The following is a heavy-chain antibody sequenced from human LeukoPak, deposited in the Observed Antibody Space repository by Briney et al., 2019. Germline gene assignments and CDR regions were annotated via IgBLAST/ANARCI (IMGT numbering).Heavy chain of an antibody. D-gene: IGHD3-10*01. Sequence: SETLSLTCTVSGGSISSYYWSWIRQPPGKGLEWIGYIYYSGSTSYNPSLKSRVTISVDTSKNQFSLKLSSVTAADTAVYYCARDRIYGSGSDHFDYWGQGTLVTVSS. CDR1: GGSISSYY. CDR3: ARDRIYGSGSDHFDY. CDR2: IYYSGST. J-gene: IGHJ4*02. V-gene: IGHV4-59*01.